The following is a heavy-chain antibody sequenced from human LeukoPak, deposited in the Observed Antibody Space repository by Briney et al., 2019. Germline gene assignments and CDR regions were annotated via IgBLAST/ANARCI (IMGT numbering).Heavy chain of an antibody. V-gene: IGHV1-46*01. Sequence: ASVKLSCKASGYTFANYYMHWVRLAPGQGLEWMGIINPSGTSTSYAQKFQGRVIMTRDTSTSTVYMELSSLRSEDTAVYYCARENGAYCGGDCFPDYFDFWGQGTLVTVSS. CDR1: GYTFANYY. D-gene: IGHD2-21*02. CDR2: INPSGTST. J-gene: IGHJ4*02. CDR3: ARENGAYCGGDCFPDYFDF.